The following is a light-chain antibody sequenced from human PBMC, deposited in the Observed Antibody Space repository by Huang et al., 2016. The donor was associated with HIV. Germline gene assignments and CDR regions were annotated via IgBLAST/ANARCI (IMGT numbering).Light chain of an antibody. CDR1: QSVNSY. CDR2: GAS. J-gene: IGKJ5*01. V-gene: IGKV3-11*01. CDR3: QQRKYWPPIT. Sequence: ETVLTQSPATLSLSPGERATLSCRASQSVNSYSSWYQQKPRQTPRLLIDGASNRATVIPARFSGSGSGTDFTLTISSLEPEDFAVYYCQQRKYWPPITFGQGTRLEMK.